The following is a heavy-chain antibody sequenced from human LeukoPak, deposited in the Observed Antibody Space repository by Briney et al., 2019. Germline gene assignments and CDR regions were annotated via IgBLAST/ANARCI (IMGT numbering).Heavy chain of an antibody. CDR2: IYHSGNT. CDR1: GGSISSGGYY. Sequence: PSETLSLTCTVSGGSISSGGYYWSWIRQPPGKGLEWIGYIYHSGNTYYNPSLKSRVTISVDRSKNQFSLKLSSVTAADTAVYYCARGNPGIAAAGDFDYWGQGTLVTASS. J-gene: IGHJ4*02. V-gene: IGHV4-30-2*01. CDR3: ARGNPGIAAAGDFDY. D-gene: IGHD6-13*01.